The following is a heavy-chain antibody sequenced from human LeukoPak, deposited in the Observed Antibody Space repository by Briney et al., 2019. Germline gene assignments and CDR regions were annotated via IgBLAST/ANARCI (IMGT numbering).Heavy chain of an antibody. CDR1: GYTFTSYA. Sequence: ASVKVSCKASGYTFTSYAMNWVRQAPGQGLEWMGWINTNTGNPTYAQGFTGRFVFSLDTSVSTAYLQISSLKAEDTAVYYCARDLSGWYDYYFDYWGQGTLVTVSS. CDR3: ARDLSGWYDYYFDY. CDR2: INTNTGNP. D-gene: IGHD6-19*01. V-gene: IGHV7-4-1*02. J-gene: IGHJ4*02.